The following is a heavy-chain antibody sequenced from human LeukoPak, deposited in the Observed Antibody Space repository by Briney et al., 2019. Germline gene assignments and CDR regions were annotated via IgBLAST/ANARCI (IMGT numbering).Heavy chain of an antibody. J-gene: IGHJ4*02. CDR1: GGSINNYY. V-gene: IGHV4-59*08. Sequence: SETLSLTCTVSGGSINNYYWSWIRQPPGKGLEWIGHTYYTGNTNYNPSFKSRVTISVDTTKDQVSLKLTSVSAADTAVYFCARHRRAGGSCDYWGQGTLVTVSS. CDR3: ARHRRAGGSCDY. D-gene: IGHD2-15*01. CDR2: TYYTGNT.